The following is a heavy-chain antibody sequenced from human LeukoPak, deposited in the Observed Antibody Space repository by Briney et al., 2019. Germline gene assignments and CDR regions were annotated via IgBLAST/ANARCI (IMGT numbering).Heavy chain of an antibody. V-gene: IGHV4-38-2*02. CDR1: GYSISSGYY. CDR2: IYHSGST. D-gene: IGHD3-22*01. Sequence: PSETLSLTCTVSGYSISSGYYWGWIRQPPGKGLEWIGSIYHSGSTYYNPSLKSRVIISVDTSKNQFSLKLSSVTAADTAVYYCARWKSYGSGYYSSYYFDYWGQGTLVTVSS. J-gene: IGHJ4*02. CDR3: ARWKSYGSGYYSSYYFDY.